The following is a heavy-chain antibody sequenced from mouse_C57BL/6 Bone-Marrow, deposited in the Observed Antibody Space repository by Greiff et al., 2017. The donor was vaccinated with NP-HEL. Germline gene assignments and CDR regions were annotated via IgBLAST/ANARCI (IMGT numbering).Heavy chain of an antibody. CDR3: TIFITTVVAEAY. D-gene: IGHD1-1*01. V-gene: IGHV14-4*01. Sequence: EVQLQQSGAELVRPGASVKLSCTASGFNIKDDYMHWVKQRPEQGLEWIGWIDPENGDTEYASKFQGKATITADTSSNTAYLQLSSLTSEDTAVYYCTIFITTVVAEAYWGQGTLVTVSA. CDR1: GFNIKDDY. CDR2: IDPENGDT. J-gene: IGHJ3*01.